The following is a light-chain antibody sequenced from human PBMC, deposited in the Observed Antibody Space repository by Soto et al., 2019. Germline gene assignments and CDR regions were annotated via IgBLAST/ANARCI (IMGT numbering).Light chain of an antibody. CDR2: GAS. CDR1: QSVTTNY. J-gene: IGKJ4*01. Sequence: EIVLTQSPGTLSLSPGERATRSCRASQSVTTNYLAWYQQKPGQAPRLLIYGASSRATGIPDRFSGSGSGTDFTLTISGLEPEDFAVYYCHQYGGSLLTFGGGTKVDIK. V-gene: IGKV3-20*01. CDR3: HQYGGSLLT.